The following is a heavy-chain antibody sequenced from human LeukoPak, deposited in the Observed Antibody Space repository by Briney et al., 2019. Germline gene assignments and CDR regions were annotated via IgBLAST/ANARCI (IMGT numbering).Heavy chain of an antibody. D-gene: IGHD3-3*01. CDR3: ARDYDFWSGWYNWFDP. J-gene: IGHJ5*02. CDR2: INHSGST. CDR1: GGTFSGYY. V-gene: IGHV4-34*01. Sequence: SETLSLTCAVYGGTFSGYYWSWIRQPPGKGLEWIGEINHSGSTNYNPSLKSRVTISVDTSKNQFSLKLSSVTAADTAVYYCARDYDFWSGWYNWFDPWGQGTLVTVSS.